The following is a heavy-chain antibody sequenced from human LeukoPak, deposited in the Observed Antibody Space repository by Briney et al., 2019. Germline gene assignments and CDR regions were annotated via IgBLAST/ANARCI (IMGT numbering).Heavy chain of an antibody. CDR3: ARDHDILTGYSDY. D-gene: IGHD3-9*01. J-gene: IGHJ4*02. CDR2: IYHSGST. Sequence: SETLSLTCAVSGYSISSGYYWAWIRQPPGKGLEWIGSIYHSGSTYYNPSLKSRVTISVDTSKNQFSLKLSSVTAADTAVYYCARDHDILTGYSDYWGQGTLVTVSS. V-gene: IGHV4-38-2*02. CDR1: GYSISSGYY.